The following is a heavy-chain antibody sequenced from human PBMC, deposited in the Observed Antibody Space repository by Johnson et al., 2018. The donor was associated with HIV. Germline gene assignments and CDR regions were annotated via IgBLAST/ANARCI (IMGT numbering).Heavy chain of an antibody. CDR1: GFNFSTYD. CDR2: IGSADDT. J-gene: IGHJ3*02. D-gene: IGHD3-10*01. CDR3: TRERRGGAFDI. V-gene: IGHV3-13*01. Sequence: VQLVESGGGLVQPGGSLRLSCSTSGFNFSTYDMHWVRQPTGKGLEWVSAIGSADDTYYPGSVKGRVTISRENAKKSLYLKMNSLRAGDPAVYYCTRERRGGAFDIWGPGTMVTVSS.